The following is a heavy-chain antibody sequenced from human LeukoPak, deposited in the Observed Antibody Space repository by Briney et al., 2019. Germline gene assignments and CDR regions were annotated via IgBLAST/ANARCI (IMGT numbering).Heavy chain of an antibody. Sequence: GGSLRLSCAASGFTFSSYAMHWVRQAPGKGLEYVSAISSNGGSTYYANSVKGRFTISRDNSKNTLYLQMNSLRSEDTAVYYCARDGDLATEYGDDAFDIWGQGTMVTVSS. CDR1: GFTFSSYA. CDR2: ISSNGGST. CDR3: ARDGDLATEYGDDAFDI. D-gene: IGHD4-17*01. J-gene: IGHJ3*02. V-gene: IGHV3-64*01.